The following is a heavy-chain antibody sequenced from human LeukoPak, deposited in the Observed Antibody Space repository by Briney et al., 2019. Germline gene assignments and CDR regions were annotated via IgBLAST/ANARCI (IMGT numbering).Heavy chain of an antibody. CDR3: ARMAGDSSGYNPIDY. Sequence: VASVKVSCKASGYSFTGYYMHWVRQAPGQGLEWMGWINPNSGGTKYAQKFKGRVTMTRDTSISTAYMELSRLRSDDTAMYYCARMAGDSSGYNPIDYWGQGTLVTVSS. V-gene: IGHV1-2*02. CDR2: INPNSGGT. CDR1: GYSFTGYY. D-gene: IGHD3-22*01. J-gene: IGHJ4*02.